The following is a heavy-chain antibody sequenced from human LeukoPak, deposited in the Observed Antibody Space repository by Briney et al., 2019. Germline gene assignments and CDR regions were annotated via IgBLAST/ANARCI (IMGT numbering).Heavy chain of an antibody. CDR2: IKPNTGDT. CDR1: GYTFTDYY. V-gene: IGHV1-2*02. CDR3: ARDSRPIFEWQQLGGDY. D-gene: IGHD6-13*01. Sequence: ASVKLSCKASGYTFTDYYMHWVRQAPGQGLEWMGWIKPNTGDTNSAQKFQGRVTLTRDTSISTAYMELSRLRSDDTAVYYCARDSRPIFEWQQLGGDYWGQGTLVTVSS. J-gene: IGHJ4*02.